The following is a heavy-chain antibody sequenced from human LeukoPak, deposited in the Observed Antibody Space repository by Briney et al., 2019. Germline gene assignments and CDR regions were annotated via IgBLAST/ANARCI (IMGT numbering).Heavy chain of an antibody. CDR3: ARNENSGWGYFDY. CDR1: GFTFSSYA. Sequence: GGSLRLSCAASGFTFSSYATSWVRQAPGKGLEWVSAISGSGGSTYYADSVKGRFTISRDNSKDTLYLQMNSLRAEDTAVYYCARNENSGWGYFDYWGQGTLVTVSS. V-gene: IGHV3-23*01. CDR2: ISGSGGST. D-gene: IGHD5-12*01. J-gene: IGHJ4*02.